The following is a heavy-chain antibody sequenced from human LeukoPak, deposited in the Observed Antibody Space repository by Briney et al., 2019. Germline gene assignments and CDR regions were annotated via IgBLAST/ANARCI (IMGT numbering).Heavy chain of an antibody. Sequence: GASVKVSFKASVGTFSSYAISWVRQAPGQGLEWMGGIIPIFGTANYAQKFEGRVTITADESTSKAYLELRSLRSGEPAVYYCARELYYDFWSGYRMATFDYWGQGTLVTVSS. CDR3: ARELYYDFWSGYRMATFDY. J-gene: IGHJ4*02. D-gene: IGHD3-3*01. V-gene: IGHV1-69*13. CDR1: VGTFSSYA. CDR2: IIPIFGTA.